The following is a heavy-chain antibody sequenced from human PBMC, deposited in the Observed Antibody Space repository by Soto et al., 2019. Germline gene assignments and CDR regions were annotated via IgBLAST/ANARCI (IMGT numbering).Heavy chain of an antibody. CDR2: MSPKNDNT. D-gene: IGHD2-2*01. CDR3: ARGVPEGMDV. V-gene: IGHV1-8*01. CDR1: GYTFTTFD. Sequence: QVQLVQSGAEVKKPGTSVKVSCKTSGYTFTTFDINWVRQATGQGLEWMGWMSPKNDNTGYAQKFQGRVTMTRNTSIDTAYMELSSLRSEDTAVYYCARGVPEGMDVWGQGTTVTVSS. J-gene: IGHJ6*02.